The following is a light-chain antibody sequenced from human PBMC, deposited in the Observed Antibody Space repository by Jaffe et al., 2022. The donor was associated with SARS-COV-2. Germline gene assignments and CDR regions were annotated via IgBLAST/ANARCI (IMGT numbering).Light chain of an antibody. CDR1: SSNIGSNT. CDR3: AAWEDSLNGRV. V-gene: IGLV1-44*01. CDR2: SNN. Sequence: QSVLTQPPSASGTPGQRVTISCSGSSSNIGSNTVNWYQQLPGTAPKLLIYSNNQRPSGVPDRFSGSKSDTSASLAISGLQSEDEADYYCAAWEDSLNGRVFGGGTKLTVL. J-gene: IGLJ3*02.